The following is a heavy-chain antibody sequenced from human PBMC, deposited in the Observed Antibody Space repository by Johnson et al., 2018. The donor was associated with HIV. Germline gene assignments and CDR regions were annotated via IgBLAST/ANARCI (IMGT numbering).Heavy chain of an antibody. V-gene: IGHV3-30-3*01. D-gene: IGHD4-23*01. CDR1: GFTFSSYA. Sequence: QVQLVESGGGLVQPGRSLRLSCAASGFTFSSYAMHWVRQAPGKGLEWVAVISYDGSNKYYADSVKGRFTISRDNSKNTLYLQMNSLRAEDTALYYCARGRYGRMTTVAAAAFDIWGQGTMVTVSS. CDR2: ISYDGSNK. J-gene: IGHJ3*02. CDR3: ARGRYGRMTTVAAAAFDI.